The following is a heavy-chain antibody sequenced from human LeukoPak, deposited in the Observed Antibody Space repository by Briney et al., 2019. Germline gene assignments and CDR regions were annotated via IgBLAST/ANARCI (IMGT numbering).Heavy chain of an antibody. D-gene: IGHD3-9*01. CDR2: ISSSASSI. CDR3: ARPYDILTGSVPGY. CDR1: GFTFSSYE. J-gene: IGHJ4*02. V-gene: IGHV3-48*03. Sequence: GGSLRLSCAASGFTFSSYEMNWVRQAPGKGLEWVSYISSSASSIHYADSVKGRFTISRDNAKSSLYLQMNSLRAEDTAVYYCARPYDILTGSVPGYWGQGTLVTVSS.